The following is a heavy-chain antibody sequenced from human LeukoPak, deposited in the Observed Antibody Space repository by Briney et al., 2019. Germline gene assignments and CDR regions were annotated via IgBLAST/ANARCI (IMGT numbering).Heavy chain of an antibody. Sequence: SETLSLTCTVSGGSISSDYWSWIRQPPGKGLEWIGYIYYSGSTNYNPSLKSRVIISVDTSKNQFSLKLSSVTAADTAVYYCARRTFDRTGYSSKDAFDIWGQGTMVTASS. CDR2: IYYSGST. J-gene: IGHJ3*02. D-gene: IGHD3-22*01. V-gene: IGHV4-59*08. CDR3: ARRTFDRTGYSSKDAFDI. CDR1: GGSISSDY.